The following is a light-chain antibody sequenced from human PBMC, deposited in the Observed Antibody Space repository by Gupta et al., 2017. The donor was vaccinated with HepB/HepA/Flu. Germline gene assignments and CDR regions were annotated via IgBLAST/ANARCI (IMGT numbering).Light chain of an antibody. Sequence: IVLTQSPATLSLSPGERATLSCRASQSVSSYLAWYQQKPGQAPRLLIYDASNRATDIPARFSGSGSRTDFTLTISSLEPEDFAVYYCQQRSNWPITFGXGTRLEIK. CDR2: DAS. CDR1: QSVSSY. J-gene: IGKJ5*01. V-gene: IGKV3-11*01. CDR3: QQRSNWPIT.